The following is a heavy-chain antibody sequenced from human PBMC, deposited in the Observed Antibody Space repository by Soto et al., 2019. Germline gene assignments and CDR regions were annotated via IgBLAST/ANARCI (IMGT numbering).Heavy chain of an antibody. D-gene: IGHD3-10*01. CDR3: ASDYGSGIEMDV. Sequence: GASVKVSCKASGYSFTGYYVHWVRQAPGQGLEWMGVMKPTGGGSTTYAQRFQGRITVTRDTSTSTVFMQLVSLTSDDSAVYYCASDYGSGIEMDVWGQGTRVTV. J-gene: IGHJ6*02. CDR1: GYSFTGYY. CDR2: MKPTGGGST. V-gene: IGHV1-46*01.